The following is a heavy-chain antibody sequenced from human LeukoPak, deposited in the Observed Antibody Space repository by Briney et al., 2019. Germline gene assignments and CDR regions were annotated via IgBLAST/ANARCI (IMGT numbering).Heavy chain of an antibody. Sequence: GGSLRLSCAASGFTFSSYAMSWVRQAPGKGLEWVSAISGSGGSTYYADSVKGRFTISRDNSKNTLYLQMNSLRAEDTAVYYCARDALAYCGGDCYSSDGHQWGQGTLVTVSS. CDR2: ISGSGGST. CDR1: GFTFSSYA. D-gene: IGHD2-21*02. V-gene: IGHV3-23*01. CDR3: ARDALAYCGGDCYSSDGHQ. J-gene: IGHJ4*02.